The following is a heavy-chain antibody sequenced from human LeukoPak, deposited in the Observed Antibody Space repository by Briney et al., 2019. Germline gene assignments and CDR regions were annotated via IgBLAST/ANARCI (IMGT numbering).Heavy chain of an antibody. J-gene: IGHJ3*02. CDR2: ISGSGGST. D-gene: IGHD2-21*02. CDR1: GFTFSSYA. Sequence: GGSLRLSCAASGFTFSSYAMSWVRQAPGKGLEWVSAISGSGGSTYYADSVKGRFTISRDNSKNTLYLQMNSLRAEDTAVYYCAKSKAYCGGDCYSSAFDIWGQGTMVTVSS. CDR3: AKSKAYCGGDCYSSAFDI. V-gene: IGHV3-23*01.